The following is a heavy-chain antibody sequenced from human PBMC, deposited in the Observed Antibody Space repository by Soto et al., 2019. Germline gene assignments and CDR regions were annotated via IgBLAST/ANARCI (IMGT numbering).Heavy chain of an antibody. Sequence: AASVKVSCKASGGTFNNYALSWVRQAPGQGLEWMGGIIPIFGTANYAQKFQGRVTITADESTSTAYMELSSLRSEDTAVYYCARRRYYDSSGFWFDPWGQGTLVTVSS. CDR3: ARRRYYDSSGFWFDP. D-gene: IGHD3-22*01. J-gene: IGHJ5*02. CDR1: GGTFNNYA. V-gene: IGHV1-69*13. CDR2: IIPIFGTA.